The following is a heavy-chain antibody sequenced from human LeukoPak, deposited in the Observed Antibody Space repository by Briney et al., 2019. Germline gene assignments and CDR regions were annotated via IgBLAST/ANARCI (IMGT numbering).Heavy chain of an antibody. V-gene: IGHV1-69*04. J-gene: IGHJ4*02. D-gene: IGHD2-21*02. Sequence: ASVKVSCKASGGTFSSYAISWVRQAPGQGLEWMGRIIPILGIANYAQKFQGRVTITADKSTSTAYMELSSLRSEDTAVYYCAKGLSTPPYYFDYWGQGTLVTVSS. CDR1: GGTFSSYA. CDR2: IIPILGIA. CDR3: AKGLSTPPYYFDY.